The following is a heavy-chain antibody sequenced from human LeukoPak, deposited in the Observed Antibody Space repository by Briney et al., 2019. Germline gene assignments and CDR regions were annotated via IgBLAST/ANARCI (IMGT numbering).Heavy chain of an antibody. J-gene: IGHJ4*02. CDR3: ARGSNMNYYDSSGYAY. CDR2: IKQDGSEK. CDR1: GFTFSSYW. D-gene: IGHD3-22*01. Sequence: GGSLRLSCAASGFTFSSYWMSWVRQAPGKGLEWVSNIKQDGSEKYYVDSVKGRFTISRDNAKNSLYLQMNSLRAEDTAVYYCARGSNMNYYDSSGYAYWGRGTLVTVSS. V-gene: IGHV3-7*01.